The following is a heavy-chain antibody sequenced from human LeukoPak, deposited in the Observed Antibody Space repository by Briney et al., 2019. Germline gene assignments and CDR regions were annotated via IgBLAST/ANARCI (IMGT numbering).Heavy chain of an antibody. CDR1: GFTVSSNY. CDR3: ARRPVDSSGPEILGAFDI. CDR2: IYSGGST. J-gene: IGHJ3*02. D-gene: IGHD6-19*01. V-gene: IGHV3-66*04. Sequence: PGGSLRLSCAASGFTVSSNYMSWVRQAPGKGLEWVSVIYSGGSTYYADSVKGRFTISRDNSKNTLYLQMNSLRAEDTAVYYCARRPVDSSGPEILGAFDIWGQGTMVTVSS.